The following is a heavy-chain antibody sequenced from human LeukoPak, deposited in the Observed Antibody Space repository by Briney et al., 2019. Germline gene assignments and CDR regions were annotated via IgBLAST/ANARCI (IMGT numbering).Heavy chain of an antibody. Sequence: GRSLRLSCAASGFTFDDYAMHWVRQAPGKGLEWASGISWNSGSIGYADSVKGRFTISRDNAKNSLYLQMNSLRAEDTALYYCAKDPLVTLSGSYSGYYFDYWGQGTLVTVSS. CDR1: GFTFDDYA. CDR3: AKDPLVTLSGSYSGYYFDY. CDR2: ISWNSGSI. D-gene: IGHD1-26*01. V-gene: IGHV3-9*01. J-gene: IGHJ4*02.